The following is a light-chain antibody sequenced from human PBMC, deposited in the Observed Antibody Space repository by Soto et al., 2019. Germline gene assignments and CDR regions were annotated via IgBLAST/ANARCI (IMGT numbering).Light chain of an antibody. CDR1: QSVSGW. CDR3: QQYDSYWT. CDR2: KAS. Sequence: DIPMTQSHSTLSASVGARVPIXCRASQSVSGWLAWYQQKPGKAPKLLIYKASSLESGVPSRFSGSGSGTEFTLTISSLQPDDFATYYCQQYDSYWTFGPGTKVDIK. J-gene: IGKJ1*01. V-gene: IGKV1-5*03.